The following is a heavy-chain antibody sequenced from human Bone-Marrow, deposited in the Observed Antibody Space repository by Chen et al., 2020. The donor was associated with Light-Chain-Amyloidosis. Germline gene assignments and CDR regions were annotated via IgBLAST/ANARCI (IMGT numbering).Heavy chain of an antibody. J-gene: IGHJ4*02. Sequence: SGPEVKKPGASLKISCKGSGYTFPNYWIGWVRQMRGKGLEWMGVIYPDDSDARYSPSFEGQVTISADKSITTAYLQWRSLKASDTAMYYCARRRDGYNFDYWGQGTLVTVSS. CDR2: IYPDDSDA. D-gene: IGHD5-12*01. V-gene: IGHV5-51*01. CDR3: ARRRDGYNFDY. CDR1: GYTFPNYW.